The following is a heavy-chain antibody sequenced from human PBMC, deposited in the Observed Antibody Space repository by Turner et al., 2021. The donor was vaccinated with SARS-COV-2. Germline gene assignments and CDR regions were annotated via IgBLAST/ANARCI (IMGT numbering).Heavy chain of an antibody. CDR1: GGSFTAYY. CDR3: ARGDYNNYYARWFYP. V-gene: IGHV4-34*01. J-gene: IGHJ5*02. D-gene: IGHD3-10*01. CDR2: IKHTGNT. Sequence: QVQLQQWGAGLLKPSETLSLTCAVHGGSFTAYYWTWIRQPPGKDLEWIGEIKHTGNTNYTPSLKRRVTISVDTSNYQFSLNLRSVTAADTAVYYCARGDYNNYYARWFYPWGQGTLVTVSS.